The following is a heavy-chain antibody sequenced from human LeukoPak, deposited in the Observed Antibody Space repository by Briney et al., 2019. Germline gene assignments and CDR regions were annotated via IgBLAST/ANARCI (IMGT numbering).Heavy chain of an antibody. D-gene: IGHD2-2*01. CDR2: IKEDGDVK. V-gene: IGHV3-7*05. CDR1: GFSFSSYW. J-gene: IGHJ4*02. CDR3: ARGGRTTNDY. Sequence: PGGSLRLSCAASGFSFSSYWMSWVRQAPGKGLEWVANIKEDGDVKYYVDSVKGRFTVSRDNAKNSLYLQMNSLRAEDTAVYYCARGGRTTNDYWGQGTLVTVSS.